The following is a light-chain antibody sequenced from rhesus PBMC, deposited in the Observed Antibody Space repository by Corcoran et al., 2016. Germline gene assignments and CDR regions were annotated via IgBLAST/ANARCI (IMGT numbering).Light chain of an antibody. Sequence: QSVLTQAPSVAGAPGQSVTISCSGSSSNIGSKDVYWYQQVPGTAPKLLIYFTSQRLSGVPDRFSGSKSGTSASLAISGLRPEDEADYYCEAWDASVSGHIFGTGTRLTVL. CDR1: SSNIGSKD. J-gene: IGLJ1*01. CDR2: FTS. CDR3: EAWDASVSGHI. V-gene: IGLV1-72*02.